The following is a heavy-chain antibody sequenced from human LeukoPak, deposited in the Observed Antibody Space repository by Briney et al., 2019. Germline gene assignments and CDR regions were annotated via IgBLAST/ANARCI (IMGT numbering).Heavy chain of an antibody. CDR2: IKNDGSET. D-gene: IGHD6-19*01. V-gene: IGHV3-7*03. CDR3: VKNDGWFHLAQ. Sequence: RAGGSLRLSCAVSGFKFRDHWMDWVCQAPGKGLEWVGHIKNDGSETYYLDSLKGRFSISRDNTNNALYLQMNSLRVEDTAVYYCVKNDGWFHLAQWGQGTLVTVSS. CDR1: GFKFRDHW. J-gene: IGHJ4*02.